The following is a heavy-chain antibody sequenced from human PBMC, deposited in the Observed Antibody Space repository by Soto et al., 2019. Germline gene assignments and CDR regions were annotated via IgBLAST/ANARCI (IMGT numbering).Heavy chain of an antibody. Sequence: GGSLRLSCAASGFTFSSYSMNWVRQAPGKGLEWVSSISSSSDYIYFADSVKGRFTISRDNAKNSLYLQLNSLRAEDTAVYYCARQYNSQPDFWGQGTLVTVSS. V-gene: IGHV3-21*01. CDR2: ISSSSDYI. D-gene: IGHD1-20*01. CDR1: GFTFSSYS. CDR3: ARQYNSQPDF. J-gene: IGHJ4*02.